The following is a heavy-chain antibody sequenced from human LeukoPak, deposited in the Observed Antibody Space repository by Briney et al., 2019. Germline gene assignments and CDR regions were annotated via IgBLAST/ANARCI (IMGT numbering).Heavy chain of an antibody. CDR3: ARERQQLRYFDY. CDR2: INTDGSST. D-gene: IGHD6-13*01. V-gene: IGHV3-74*01. CDR1: GFTFSSYW. Sequence: GGSLRLSCAASGFTFSSYWMHWVRQAPGKGLVWVSRINTDGSSTSYADSVKGRFTISRDNAKNTLYLQMNSLRAEDTALYYCARERQQLRYFDYWGQGTLVTVSS. J-gene: IGHJ4*02.